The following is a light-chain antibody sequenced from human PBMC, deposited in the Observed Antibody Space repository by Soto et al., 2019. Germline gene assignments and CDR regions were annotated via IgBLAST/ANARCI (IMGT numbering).Light chain of an antibody. CDR1: NIDVGSYNL. J-gene: IGLJ1*01. Sequence: QSVLTQPASVSGSPGQSITVSCTGTNIDVGSYNLISWYQQHPGKAPKLMIYEVSKRPSGVPDRFSGSKSGNTASLTVSGLQAEDEADYYCSSYAGSNNYVFGTGTKVTVL. CDR3: SSYAGSNNYV. V-gene: IGLV2-8*01. CDR2: EVS.